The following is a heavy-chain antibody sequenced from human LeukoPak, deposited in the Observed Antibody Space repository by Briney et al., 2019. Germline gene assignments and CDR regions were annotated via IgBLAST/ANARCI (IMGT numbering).Heavy chain of an antibody. D-gene: IGHD5-12*01. Sequence: SVKVSCKTSGGTFNNYAISWVRQAPGQGLEWMGRVVPMFGIRNYPQTFRGRVNITAGKATNTVYMELRSLRAEDTAIYYCATEPSRSYSFDHLDFWGLGTPVTVSS. CDR3: ATEPSRSYSFDHLDF. V-gene: IGHV1-69*04. CDR2: VVPMFGIR. J-gene: IGHJ4*02. CDR1: GGTFNNYA.